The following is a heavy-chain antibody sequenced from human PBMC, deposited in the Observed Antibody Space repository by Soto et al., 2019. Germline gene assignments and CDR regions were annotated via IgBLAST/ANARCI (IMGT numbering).Heavy chain of an antibody. CDR3: ARDVPSSSASVSDP. D-gene: IGHD6-19*01. CDR2: IIPIFGTA. V-gene: IGHV1-69*05. Sequence: QVQLVQSGAEVKKPGSSVKVSCKASGGTFSSYAISWVRQAPGQGLEWMGGIIPIFGTANYAQKFQGRVTXXPXEXXSTAYMDLSSLRSEDTAGYSCARDVPSSSASVSDPWGQGTLVTVSS. J-gene: IGHJ5*02. CDR1: GGTFSSYA.